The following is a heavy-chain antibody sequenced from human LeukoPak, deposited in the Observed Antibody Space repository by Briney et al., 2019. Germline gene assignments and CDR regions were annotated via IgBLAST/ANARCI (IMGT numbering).Heavy chain of an antibody. D-gene: IGHD3-16*02. CDR1: GFTFSSYA. CDR3: ARGRRGMITFGGVIGPYYFDY. J-gene: IGHJ4*02. CDR2: ISYDGSNK. Sequence: GSLRLSCAASGFTFSSYAMHWVRQAPGKGLEWVAVISYDGSNKYYADSVKGRFTISRDNSKNTLYLQMNSLRAEDTAVYYCARGRRGMITFGGVIGPYYFDYWGQGTLATVSS. V-gene: IGHV3-30*01.